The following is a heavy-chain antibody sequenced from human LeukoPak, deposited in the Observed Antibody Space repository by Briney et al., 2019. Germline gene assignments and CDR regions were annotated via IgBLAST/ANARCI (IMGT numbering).Heavy chain of an antibody. J-gene: IGHJ5*02. CDR1: GGAISSYY. CDR2: IYTSGST. D-gene: IGHD3-3*01. CDR3: ARDGEYDFWSGPHSGWFDP. Sequence: SETLSLTCTVSGGAISSYYWSWIRQPAGKGLEWIGRIYTSGSTNYNPSLKSRVTMSVDASKNQFSLKLSSVTAADTAVYYCARDGEYDFWSGPHSGWFDPWGQGTLVTVSS. V-gene: IGHV4-4*07.